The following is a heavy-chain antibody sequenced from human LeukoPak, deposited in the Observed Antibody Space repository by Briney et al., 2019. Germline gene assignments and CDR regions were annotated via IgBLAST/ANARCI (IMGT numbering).Heavy chain of an antibody. CDR3: ARWKGYSSSWFFDY. CDR2: INHSGST. V-gene: IGHV4-34*01. D-gene: IGHD6-13*01. CDR1: GGSFSGYY. J-gene: IGHJ4*02. Sequence: SETLSLTCAAYGGSFSGYYWSWIRQPPGKGLEWIGEINHSGSTNYNPSLKSRVTISVDTSKNQFSLKLSSVTAADTAVYYCARWKGYSSSWFFDYWGQGTLVTVSS.